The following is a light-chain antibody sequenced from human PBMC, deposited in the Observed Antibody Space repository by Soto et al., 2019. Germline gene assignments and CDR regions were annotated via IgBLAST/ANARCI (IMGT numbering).Light chain of an antibody. CDR3: AAWDDSLSGVV. CDR1: SSNIGSNY. CDR2: SNN. Sequence: QSVLTQPPSASGTPGQRVTISCSGSSSNIGSNYVYWYQQLPGTAPKLLIYSNNQRPSEVPDRFSGSKSGTSASLAISGLRSEDEADYYCAAWDDSLSGVVFGGGTKVTVL. J-gene: IGLJ2*01. V-gene: IGLV1-47*02.